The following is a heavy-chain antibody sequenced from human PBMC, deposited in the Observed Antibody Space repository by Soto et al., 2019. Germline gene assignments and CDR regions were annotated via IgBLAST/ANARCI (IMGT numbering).Heavy chain of an antibody. CDR1: GGSISSSNW. Sequence: SETLSLTCAVSGGSISSSNWWSWVRQPPGKGLEWIGEIYHSGSTNYNQSLKSRVTISVDKSKNPFSLKLSSVTAADTAVYYCARDGFDSSSSWYGYWLDPWGQGTLVTVSS. V-gene: IGHV4-4*02. CDR2: IYHSGST. CDR3: ARDGFDSSSSWYGYWLDP. D-gene: IGHD6-13*01. J-gene: IGHJ5*02.